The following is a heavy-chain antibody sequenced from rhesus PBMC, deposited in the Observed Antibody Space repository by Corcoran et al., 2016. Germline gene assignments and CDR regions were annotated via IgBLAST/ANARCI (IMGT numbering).Heavy chain of an antibody. D-gene: IGHD2-2*01. J-gene: IGHJ5-1*01. V-gene: IGHV4S14*01. Sequence: QVQLQESGPGLVKPSETLSLTCAVSGGSISGYYYWSWIRQPPGKGLVLIGSIYGSGGSNYLNPSLKSRGTLFVDTAKNQFSLKLRSVTAADTAVYYCAAEYCTSTTCYARLFDVWGPGVLVTVSS. CDR3: AAEYCTSTTCYARLFDV. CDR1: GGSISGYYY. CDR2: IYGSGGSN.